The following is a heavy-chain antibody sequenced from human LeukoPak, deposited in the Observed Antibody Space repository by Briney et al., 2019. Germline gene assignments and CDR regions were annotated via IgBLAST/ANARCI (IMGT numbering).Heavy chain of an antibody. J-gene: IGHJ4*02. CDR2: INPSGGST. V-gene: IGHV1-46*01. Sequence: ASVKVSCKASGYTFTSYYMHWVRQAPGQGLEWMGIINPSGGSTSYAQKLQGRVTMTTGTSTSTAYMELRSLRSDDTAVYYCARAGDSSSSPDYWGQGTLVTVSS. D-gene: IGHD6-6*01. CDR1: GYTFTSYY. CDR3: ARAGDSSSSPDY.